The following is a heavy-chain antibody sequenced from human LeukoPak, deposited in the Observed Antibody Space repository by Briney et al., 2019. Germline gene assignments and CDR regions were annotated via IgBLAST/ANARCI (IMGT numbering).Heavy chain of an antibody. V-gene: IGHV4-31*03. J-gene: IGHJ4*02. Sequence: SQTLSLTCTVSGGSISSGGYYWSWIRQHPGKGLEWIGYIYYSGSTYYNPSLKSRVTISVDTSKNQFSLKLSSVTAADTAVYYCARDDCSSTSCYLLTQYWGQGTLVTVSS. CDR2: IYYSGST. D-gene: IGHD2-2*01. CDR3: ARDDCSSTSCYLLTQY. CDR1: GGSISSGGYY.